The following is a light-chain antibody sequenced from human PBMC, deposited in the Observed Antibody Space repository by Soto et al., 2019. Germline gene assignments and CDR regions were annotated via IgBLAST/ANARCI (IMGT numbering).Light chain of an antibody. J-gene: IGKJ1*01. CDR1: QSVSSIY. Sequence: EIVLTQSPGTRSLSPGERATLSCRASQSVSSIYLALYQQKPSQAPRPLIYGASSRATGIPDRFSVRGFGTDFTLTISRLETEDFAVYYCQHSGDFRWTFGQGTKVDIK. CDR3: QHSGDFRWT. CDR2: GAS. V-gene: IGKV3-20*01.